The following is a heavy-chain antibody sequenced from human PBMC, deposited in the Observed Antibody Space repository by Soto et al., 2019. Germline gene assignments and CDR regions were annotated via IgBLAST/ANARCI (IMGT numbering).Heavy chain of an antibody. CDR3: ARPANTVADHFDL. CDR2: IYPSDSDT. CDR1: GYTFTIYW. J-gene: IGHJ4*01. Sequence: GESLNISCQVSGYTFTIYWIGWVRQMPGKGLEWMGIIYPSDSDTRYSPSFQGQVTISADQSINTAYLQWDSLKASDTAIYYCARPANTVADHFDLWGQGTPATVSS. D-gene: IGHD4-17*01. V-gene: IGHV5-51*01.